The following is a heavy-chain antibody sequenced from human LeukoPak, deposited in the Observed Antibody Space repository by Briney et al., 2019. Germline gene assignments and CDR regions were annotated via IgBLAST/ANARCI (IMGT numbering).Heavy chain of an antibody. CDR1: GGSISSSSYY. J-gene: IGHJ4*02. Sequence: SETLSLTCTVSGGSISSSSYYWGWIRQPPGKGLEWIGSIYYSGSTYYNPSLKSRVTISVDTSKNQFSLKLSSVTAADTAVYYCAREFGYGSGSYDYWGQGTLVTVSS. V-gene: IGHV4-39*01. D-gene: IGHD3-10*01. CDR3: AREFGYGSGSYDY. CDR2: IYYSGST.